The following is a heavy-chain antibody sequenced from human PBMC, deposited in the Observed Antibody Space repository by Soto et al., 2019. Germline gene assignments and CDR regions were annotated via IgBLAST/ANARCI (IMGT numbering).Heavy chain of an antibody. Sequence: EVQLLESGGGLVQPGGSLRLSCAASGFTFSSYAMSWVRQAPGKGLEWVSAVSGSGGSTYYADSVKGRFTISRDSSKNKLNLQMTSLRAEDTAVYYCAKGSPIDSWGQGTLVTVSS. CDR2: VSGSGGST. CDR1: GFTFSSYA. CDR3: AKGSPIDS. J-gene: IGHJ4*02. V-gene: IGHV3-23*01.